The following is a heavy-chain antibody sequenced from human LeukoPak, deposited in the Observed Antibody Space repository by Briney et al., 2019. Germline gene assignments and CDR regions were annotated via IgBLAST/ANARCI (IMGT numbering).Heavy chain of an antibody. D-gene: IGHD3-3*01. Sequence: PSETLSLTCTVSGGSISSSSYYWGWIRQPPGKGLEWIRSIYYSGSTYYNPSLKSRVTISVDTSKNQFSLKLSSVTAADTAVYYCARIFGVVTLNWFDPWGQGTLVTISS. V-gene: IGHV4-39*01. J-gene: IGHJ5*02. CDR1: GGSISSSSYY. CDR2: IYYSGST. CDR3: ARIFGVVTLNWFDP.